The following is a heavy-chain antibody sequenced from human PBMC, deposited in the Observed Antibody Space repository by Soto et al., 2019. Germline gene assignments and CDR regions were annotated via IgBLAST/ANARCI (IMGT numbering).Heavy chain of an antibody. CDR2: IIPIFSTT. V-gene: IGHV1-69*01. Sequence: QVQLVQSGAEVKKPGSSVKVSCKASGYTFSSYAISWVRQAPGQGLEWMGGIIPIFSTTNYAQKFQGRVTITADESTSTAYMELSSLRSEDTAVYYCATGTIPSNYYYYYAMDVWGQGTTVTVSS. CDR1: GYTFSSYA. J-gene: IGHJ6*02. D-gene: IGHD1-1*01. CDR3: ATGTIPSNYYYYYAMDV.